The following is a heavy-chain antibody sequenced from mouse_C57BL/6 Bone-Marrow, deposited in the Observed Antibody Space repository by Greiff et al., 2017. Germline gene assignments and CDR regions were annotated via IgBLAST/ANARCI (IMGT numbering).Heavy chain of an antibody. Sequence: EVKLVESGAELVRPGASVKLSCTASGFNIKDDYMHWVKQRPEQGLEWIGWIDPENGDTEYASKFQGKATITADTSSNTAYLQLSSLTSEDTAVYYCTTYRDAMDNWGQGAPVTVST. J-gene: IGHJ4*01. D-gene: IGHD2-14*01. CDR2: IDPENGDT. V-gene: IGHV14-4*01. CDR1: GFNIKDDY. CDR3: TTYRDAMDN.